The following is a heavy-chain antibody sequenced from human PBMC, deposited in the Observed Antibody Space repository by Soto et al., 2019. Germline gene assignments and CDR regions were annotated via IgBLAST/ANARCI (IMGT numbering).Heavy chain of an antibody. CDR3: ARDSHVGSGWQLTADY. CDR1: GFTFSSYG. J-gene: IGHJ4*02. CDR2: IWYGGSNK. D-gene: IGHD6-19*01. V-gene: IGHV3-33*01. Sequence: GGSLRLSCAASGFTFSSYGMHWVRQAPGKGLEWVAVIWYGGSNKYYAESVKGRFTISRDNSKNTLYLQMNNLRAEDTAVYYCARDSHVGSGWQLTADYWGQGTLVTVSS.